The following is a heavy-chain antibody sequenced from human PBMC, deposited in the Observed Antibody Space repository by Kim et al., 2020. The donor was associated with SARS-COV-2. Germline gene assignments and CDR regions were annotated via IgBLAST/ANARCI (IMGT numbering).Heavy chain of an antibody. J-gene: IGHJ4*02. V-gene: IGHV3-21*01. CDR3: ARDLGGDWNPVDS. CDR1: GFTFSSYS. Sequence: GGSLRLSCTASGFTFSSYSMNWVRQAPGKGLEWVSSISSSSAFIHYADSVKGRFTISRDNAKRSLYLQMNSLRAEDTAIYYCARDLGGDWNPVDSWGQGTVDTVSS. CDR2: ISSSSAFI. D-gene: IGHD1-1*01.